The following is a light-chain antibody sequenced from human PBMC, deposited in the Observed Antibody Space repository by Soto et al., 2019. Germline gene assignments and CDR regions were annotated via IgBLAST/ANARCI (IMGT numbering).Light chain of an antibody. Sequence: EIVMTQSPAALSVSPGERATLSCRASQRVSSSLAWYQQKTGQAPRLLIYGASTRATGIPARLSGSGSGTEFTLTVSSLQSEDFAVYYCQQYSNWPRTFGQGTKVEIK. V-gene: IGKV3-15*01. CDR2: GAS. J-gene: IGKJ1*01. CDR3: QQYSNWPRT. CDR1: QRVSSS.